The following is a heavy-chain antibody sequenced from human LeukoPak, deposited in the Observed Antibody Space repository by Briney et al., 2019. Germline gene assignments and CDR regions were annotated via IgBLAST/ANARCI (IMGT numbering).Heavy chain of an antibody. CDR3: ARVGDTSSYYYFLDF. CDR1: GGCMSNYY. D-gene: IGHD3-22*01. CDR2: IFSRGNT. J-gene: IGHJ4*02. V-gene: IGHV4-4*09. Sequence: SETLSLTCSVSGGCMSNYYWAWIREPPGKGLEWIGYIFSRGNTNYNPSLKSRVTISVDTSKSQFSLKLNSVTAADTAVYYCARVGDTSSYYYFLDFWGQGTLVTVSS.